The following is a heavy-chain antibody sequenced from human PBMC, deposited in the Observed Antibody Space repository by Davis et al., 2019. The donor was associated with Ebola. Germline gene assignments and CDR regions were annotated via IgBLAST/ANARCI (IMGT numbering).Heavy chain of an antibody. Sequence: GESLKISCAASGFTVSSNYMSWVRQAPGKGLEWVSVIYSGGSTYYADSVKGRFTISRDNSKNTLYLQMNSLRAEDTAVYYCAREVNDYGDYGGFDPWGQGTLVTVSS. CDR2: IYSGGST. J-gene: IGHJ5*02. CDR1: GFTVSSNY. CDR3: AREVNDYGDYGGFDP. D-gene: IGHD4-17*01. V-gene: IGHV3-66*01.